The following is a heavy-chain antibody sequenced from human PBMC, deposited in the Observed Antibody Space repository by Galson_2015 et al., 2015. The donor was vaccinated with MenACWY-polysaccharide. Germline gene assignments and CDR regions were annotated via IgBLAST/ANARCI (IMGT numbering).Heavy chain of an antibody. CDR1: GFSFSSYG. D-gene: IGHD2-15*01. Sequence: SLRLSGAASGFSFSSYGMHWVRQAPGKGLEWVAVIAYDGSNKYYADSVKGRFTISRDNSKNTLYLQMNSLRAEDTAVYYCAKDLNRYCSGGSCDNFDYWGQGTLVTVSS. CDR3: AKDLNRYCSGGSCDNFDY. V-gene: IGHV3-30*18. J-gene: IGHJ4*02. CDR2: IAYDGSNK.